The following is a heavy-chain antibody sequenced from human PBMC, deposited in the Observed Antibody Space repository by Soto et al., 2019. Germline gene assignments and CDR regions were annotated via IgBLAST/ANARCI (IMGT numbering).Heavy chain of an antibody. J-gene: IGHJ3*02. Sequence: GGSLRLSCAASGFTFSSYWMSWVRQAPGKGLEWVANIKQDGSEKYYVDSVKGRFTISRDNAKNSLYLQMNSLRAEDTAVYYCARNYYGSGSYYNSDAFDIWGQGTMVTVSS. CDR2: IKQDGSEK. V-gene: IGHV3-7*01. D-gene: IGHD3-10*01. CDR3: ARNYYGSGSYYNSDAFDI. CDR1: GFTFSSYW.